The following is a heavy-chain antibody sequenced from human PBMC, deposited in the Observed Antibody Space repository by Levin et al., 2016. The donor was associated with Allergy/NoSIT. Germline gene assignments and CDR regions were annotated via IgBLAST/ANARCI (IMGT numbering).Heavy chain of an antibody. Sequence: GESLKISCTGSGYTFTSYWIGWVRQIPGKGLEWVGSIYPGDGDTTYSPSLQGQVTISVDRSITTAYLQWSSLKASDTATYYCVRHAHIQPTDSWGQGTLVTVSS. J-gene: IGHJ4*02. D-gene: IGHD1-1*01. CDR2: IYPGDGDT. CDR1: GYTFTSYW. CDR3: VRHAHIQPTDS. V-gene: IGHV5-51*01.